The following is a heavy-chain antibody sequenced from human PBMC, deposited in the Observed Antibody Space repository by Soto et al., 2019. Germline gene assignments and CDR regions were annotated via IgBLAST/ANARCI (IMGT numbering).Heavy chain of an antibody. CDR3: ARGGTYYDILTGYYTSDYYYYMDV. Sequence: ASVKVSCKASGYTFTGYYMHWVRQAPGQRLEWMGWINPNSGGTNYAQKFQGWVTMTRDTSISTAYMELSRLRSDDTAVYYCARGGTYYDILTGYYTSDYYYYMDVWGKGTTVTVSS. J-gene: IGHJ6*03. CDR2: INPNSGGT. V-gene: IGHV1-2*04. CDR1: GYTFTGYY. D-gene: IGHD3-9*01.